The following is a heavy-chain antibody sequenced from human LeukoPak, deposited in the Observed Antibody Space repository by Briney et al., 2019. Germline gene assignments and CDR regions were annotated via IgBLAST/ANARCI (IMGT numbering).Heavy chain of an antibody. V-gene: IGHV3-30-3*01. J-gene: IGHJ4*02. CDR3: ASMVRGVIIRGFFDY. CDR2: ISYDGSNK. Sequence: GGSLRLSCAGSGFTFSNFAMSWVRQAPGKGLEWVAVISYDGSNKYYADSVKGRFTISRDNSKNTLYLQMNSLRAEDTAVYYCASMVRGVIIRGFFDYWGQGTLVTVSS. CDR1: GFTFSNFA. D-gene: IGHD3-10*01.